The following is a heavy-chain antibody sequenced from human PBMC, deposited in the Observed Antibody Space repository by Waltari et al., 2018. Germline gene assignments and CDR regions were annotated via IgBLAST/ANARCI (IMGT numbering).Heavy chain of an antibody. CDR3: ARESLYYYYYMDV. CDR2: ISSSSTI. J-gene: IGHJ6*03. V-gene: IGHV3-48*04. Sequence: EVQLVESGGGLVQPGGSLRLSCAASGFTFSSYSMNWVRQAPGKGLEWVSYISSSSTIYYADSVKGRFTISRDNAKNSLYLQMNSLRAEDTAVYYCARESLYYYYYMDVWGKGTTVTISS. CDR1: GFTFSSYS.